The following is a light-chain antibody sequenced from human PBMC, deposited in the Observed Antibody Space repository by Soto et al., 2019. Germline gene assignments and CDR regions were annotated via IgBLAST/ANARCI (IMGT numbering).Light chain of an antibody. CDR2: YAS. CDR3: QQYNNRPPIT. V-gene: IGKV3-15*01. Sequence: EIMMTQSPATLSVSPGERATLSCRASQSVSNNLAWYQQKPGQAPRLLIYYASTRAPAIPARVSGSGSGTRFTLTNSTLQSEYFALYYCQQYNNRPPITFGQGTRLEIK. J-gene: IGKJ5*01. CDR1: QSVSNN.